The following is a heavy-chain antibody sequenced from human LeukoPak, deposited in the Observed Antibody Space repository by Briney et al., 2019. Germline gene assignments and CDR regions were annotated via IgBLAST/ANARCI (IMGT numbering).Heavy chain of an antibody. CDR3: ARCRDYDFWCGSAVDY. V-gene: IGHV3-30-3*01. J-gene: IGHJ4*02. D-gene: IGHD3-3*01. Sequence: GGSLRLSCAASGFIFSSYAMPWVRQAPGKGLEWVAVISYDGTNTDYADSVKGRFTISRDNSKNALYLQMNSLRAEDTAVYYCARCRDYDFWCGSAVDYWGQGTLVTVSS. CDR1: GFIFSSYA. CDR2: ISYDGTNT.